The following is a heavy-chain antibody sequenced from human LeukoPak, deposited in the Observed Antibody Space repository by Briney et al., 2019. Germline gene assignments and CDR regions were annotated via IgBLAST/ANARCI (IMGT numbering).Heavy chain of an antibody. Sequence: GGSLRLSCTVSGFTFGDYAMNWARQAPGKGLEWVGLIRSKAYGGTTEYAASVKGRFTISRDDSRSIAVLQMNSLKTEDTAVYYCTRDRYCSGGSCYSGGLDYRGQGTLVTVSS. CDR3: TRDRYCSGGSCYSGGLDY. J-gene: IGHJ4*02. CDR2: IRSKAYGGTT. D-gene: IGHD2-15*01. CDR1: GFTFGDYA. V-gene: IGHV3-49*04.